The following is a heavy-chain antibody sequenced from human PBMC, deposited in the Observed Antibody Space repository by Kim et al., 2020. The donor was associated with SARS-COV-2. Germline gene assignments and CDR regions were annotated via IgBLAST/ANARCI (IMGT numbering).Heavy chain of an antibody. CDR1: GFTFSSYD. V-gene: IGHV3-23*01. Sequence: GGSLRLSCAASGFTFSSYDMSWVRQAPGKGLEWVSTISKSGGSADYADSVKGRFTVSRDNSKNMIYLQMNSVRAEDTAAYYCAYRTGFDYWGQGTLVTVSS. J-gene: IGHJ4*02. CDR2: ISKSGGSA. D-gene: IGHD1-1*01. CDR3: AYRTGFDY.